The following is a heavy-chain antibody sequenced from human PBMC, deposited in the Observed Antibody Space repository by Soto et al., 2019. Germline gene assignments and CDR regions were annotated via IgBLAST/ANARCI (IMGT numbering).Heavy chain of an antibody. CDR2: ISYDGSNK. J-gene: IGHJ2*01. CDR3: ARGDTSWYFDL. V-gene: IGHV3-30-3*01. CDR1: GFTFSSYA. Sequence: QVQLVESGGGVVQPGRSLRLSCAASGFTFSSYAMHWVRQAPGKGLEWVAVISYDGSNKYYADSVKGRFTISRDNSKNTLYLQMNSLRAEDTAVYYCARGDTSWYFDLWGRGTLVTVSS.